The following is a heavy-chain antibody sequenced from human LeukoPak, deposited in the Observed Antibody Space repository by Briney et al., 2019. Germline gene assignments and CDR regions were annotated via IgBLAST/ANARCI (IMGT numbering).Heavy chain of an antibody. J-gene: IGHJ5*02. V-gene: IGHV1-69*04. CDR2: IIPILGIA. Sequence: GASVKVSCKASGGTFSSYAISWVRQAPGQGLEWMGRIIPILGIANYAQKFQGRDTITADKSTSTAYMELSSLRSEDTAVYYCARASTTGTPTSWFDPWGQGTLVTVSS. CDR1: GGTFSSYA. CDR3: ARASTTGTPTSWFDP. D-gene: IGHD1-1*01.